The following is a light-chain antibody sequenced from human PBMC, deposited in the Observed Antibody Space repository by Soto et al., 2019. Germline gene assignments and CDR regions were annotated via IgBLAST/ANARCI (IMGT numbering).Light chain of an antibody. V-gene: IGLV1-47*02. CDR3: VAWDDSLSGYV. Sequence: QSVLTQPPSVSGTPGQRVNISCSGSSSNIGRDYVYWYQQFPGTAPKLLIYSGNQRPSGVPDRFSGSKSGTSASLAISGLRSDDESDYYCVAWDDSLSGYVFGTGTKVTVL. J-gene: IGLJ1*01. CDR1: SSNIGRDY. CDR2: SGN.